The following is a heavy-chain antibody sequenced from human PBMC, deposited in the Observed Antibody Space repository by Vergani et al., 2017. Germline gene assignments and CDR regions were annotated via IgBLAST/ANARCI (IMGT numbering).Heavy chain of an antibody. CDR3: ARAYWSGPTFDY. V-gene: IGHV3-33*01. D-gene: IGHD3-3*01. CDR1: GFTFSSYG. Sequence: QVQLVESGGGVVQPGRSLRLSCAASGFTFSSYGMHWVRQAPGKGLEWVAVIWYDGSNKYYADSVKGRFTISRDNSKNTLYLQMNSLRAEDTAVYYCARAYWSGPTFDYWGQGTLVTVSS. J-gene: IGHJ4*02. CDR2: IWYDGSNK.